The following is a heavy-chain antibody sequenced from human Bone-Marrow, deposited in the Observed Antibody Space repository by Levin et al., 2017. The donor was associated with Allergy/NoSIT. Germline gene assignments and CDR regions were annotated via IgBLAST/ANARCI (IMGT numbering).Heavy chain of an antibody. CDR3: SRGFYGWAPGK. J-gene: IGHJ4*02. D-gene: IGHD3-10*01. Sequence: PSETLSLTCTVSGASIGSGSFYWAWIRQSAGKVLEKLGHIYPTGTTNYNSSLKRRVTVSIDTSKNQFSLKLSSVTAADTAVFYCSRGFYGWAPGKWGQGTLVTVSS. CDR2: IYPTGTT. CDR1: GASIGSGSFY. V-gene: IGHV4-61*09.